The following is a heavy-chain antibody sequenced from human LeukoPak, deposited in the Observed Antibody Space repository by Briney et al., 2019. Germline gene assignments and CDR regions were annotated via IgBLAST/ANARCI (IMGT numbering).Heavy chain of an antibody. Sequence: GGSLRLSCAASGFTFSSYSMNWVRQAPGEGLEWVSSISSSSSYIYYADSVKGRFTISRDNAKNSLYLQMNSLRAEDTAVYYCASDVEEGYFDYWGQGTLVTVSS. CDR1: GFTFSSYS. V-gene: IGHV3-21*01. D-gene: IGHD5-24*01. J-gene: IGHJ4*02. CDR3: ASDVEEGYFDY. CDR2: ISSSSSYI.